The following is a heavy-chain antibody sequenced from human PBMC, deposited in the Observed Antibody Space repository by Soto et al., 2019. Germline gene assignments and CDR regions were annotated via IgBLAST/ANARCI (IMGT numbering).Heavy chain of an antibody. J-gene: IGHJ6*03. D-gene: IGHD6-6*01. V-gene: IGHV4-34*01. CDR1: GGSFSGYY. Sequence: SETLSLTCAVYGGSFSGYYWSWIRQPPGKGLEWIGEINHSGSTNYNPSLKSRVTISVDTSKNQFSLKLSSVTAADTAVYYCARGVVAARAYYYYMDVWGKGTTVTVSS. CDR3: ARGVVAARAYYYYMDV. CDR2: INHSGST.